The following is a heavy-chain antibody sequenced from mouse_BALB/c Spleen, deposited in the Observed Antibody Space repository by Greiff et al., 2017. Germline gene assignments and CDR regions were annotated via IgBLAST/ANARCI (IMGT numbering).Heavy chain of an antibody. Sequence: EVKLVESGGGLVQPGGSRKLSCAASGFTFSSFGMHWVRQAPEKGLEWVAYISSGSSTIYYADTVKGRFTISRDNPKNTLFLQMTSLRSEDTAMYYCARSGGTTVLYYFDYWGQGTTLTVSS. V-gene: IGHV5-17*02. CDR2: ISSGSSTI. CDR3: ARSGGTTVLYYFDY. D-gene: IGHD1-1*01. CDR1: GFTFSSFG. J-gene: IGHJ2*01.